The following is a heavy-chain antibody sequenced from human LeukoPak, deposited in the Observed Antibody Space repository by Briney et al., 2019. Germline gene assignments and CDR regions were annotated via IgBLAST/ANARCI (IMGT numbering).Heavy chain of an antibody. Sequence: GRSLRLSCAASGFTFSSYAMHWVRQAPGKGLEWGAVISYDGSNKYYADSVKGRFTISRDNSKNTLYLQMNSLRAEDTAVYYCARDRKYSSSSYYYGMDVWGQGTTVTVSS. V-gene: IGHV3-30-3*01. CDR1: GFTFSSYA. J-gene: IGHJ6*02. CDR3: ARDRKYSSSSYYYGMDV. D-gene: IGHD6-6*01. CDR2: ISYDGSNK.